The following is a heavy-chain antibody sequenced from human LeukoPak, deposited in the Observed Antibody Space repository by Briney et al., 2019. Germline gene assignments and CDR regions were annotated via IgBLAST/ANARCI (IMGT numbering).Heavy chain of an antibody. J-gene: IGHJ6*03. CDR2: ISAYNGNT. CDR3: ASTPPTLAARPGYYYYYMDV. CDR1: GYTFTSYG. V-gene: IGHV1-18*01. D-gene: IGHD6-6*01. Sequence: ASVKVSCKASGYTFTSYGISWVRQAPGQGLEWMGWISAYNGNTNYAQKLQGRVTMTTDTSTSTAYMELRSLRSDDTAVYYCASTPPTLAARPGYYYYYMDVWGKGTTVTVSS.